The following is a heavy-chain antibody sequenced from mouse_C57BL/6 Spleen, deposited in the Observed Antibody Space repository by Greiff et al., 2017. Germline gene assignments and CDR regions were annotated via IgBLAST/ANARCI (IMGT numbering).Heavy chain of an antibody. CDR1: GYSFTSYY. Sequence: VKLMESGPELVKPGASVKISCKASGYSFTSYYIHWVKQRPGQGLEWIGWIYPGSGNTKYNEKFKGKATLTADTSSSTAYMQLSSLTSEDSAVYYCADGGGDYWGQGTTLTVSS. CDR2: IYPGSGNT. CDR3: ADGGGDY. D-gene: IGHD1-1*02. V-gene: IGHV1-66*01. J-gene: IGHJ2*01.